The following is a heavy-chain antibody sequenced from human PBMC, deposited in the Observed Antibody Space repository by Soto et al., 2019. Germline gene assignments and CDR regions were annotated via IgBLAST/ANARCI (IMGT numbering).Heavy chain of an antibody. CDR3: ARGKWEYYDSSGYYTETNWLDP. Sequence: ASVKVSCKASGYTFTSYGISWVRQAPGQGLEWMGWISAYNGNTNYAQKLQGRVTMTTDTSTSTAYMELRSLRSDDTAVYYCARGKWEYYDSSGYYTETNWLDPWGQGTLVTVSS. J-gene: IGHJ5*02. CDR1: GYTFTSYG. D-gene: IGHD3-22*01. V-gene: IGHV1-18*01. CDR2: ISAYNGNT.